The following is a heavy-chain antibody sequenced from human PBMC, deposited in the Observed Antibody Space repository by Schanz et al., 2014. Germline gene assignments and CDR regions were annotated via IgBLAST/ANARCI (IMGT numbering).Heavy chain of an antibody. CDR1: GGSINSTSYY. J-gene: IGHJ4*02. Sequence: QLQLQESGPGLVKPSETLSLICSVSGGSINSTSYYWGWIRQPPGKGLEWIGNVFYTGATYTNPSLRSRLPCSVDTSNNQFPLKLTSVTAADTAVYFCARHGPLAGIPLDYWGRGTLVTVSS. CDR2: VFYTGAT. CDR3: ARHGPLAGIPLDY. D-gene: IGHD6-19*01. V-gene: IGHV4-39*01.